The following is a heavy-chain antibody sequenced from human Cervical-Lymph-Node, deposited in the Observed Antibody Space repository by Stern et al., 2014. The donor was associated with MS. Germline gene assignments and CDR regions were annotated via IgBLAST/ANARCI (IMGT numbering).Heavy chain of an antibody. D-gene: IGHD1-26*01. CDR3: ARREDPAWHYYGMDV. V-gene: IGHV3-21*01. Sequence: EVQLVQSGGGLVKPGGSLRLSCAASGFTFSSYSMNWVRQAPGKGLEWVSSISSSSSYIYYADSVKGRFTISRDNAKNSLYLQMNSLRAEDTAVYYCARREDPAWHYYGMDVWGQGTTVTVSS. CDR1: GFTFSSYS. J-gene: IGHJ6*02. CDR2: ISSSSSYI.